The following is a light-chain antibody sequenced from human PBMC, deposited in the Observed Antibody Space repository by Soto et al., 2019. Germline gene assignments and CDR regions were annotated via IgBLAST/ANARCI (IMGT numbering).Light chain of an antibody. J-gene: IGKJ1*01. Sequence: DIQMTQSPSFLSASVGDRVNITCRASQAIRNDLGWYQQKPGKAPRRLIYSASIVQGGVSSRFSGTGFGTEFTLTVTSLEAEDFAIYYCLQYSGYPWTFGQGTKVEIK. CDR2: SAS. CDR1: QAIRND. V-gene: IGKV1-17*01. CDR3: LQYSGYPWT.